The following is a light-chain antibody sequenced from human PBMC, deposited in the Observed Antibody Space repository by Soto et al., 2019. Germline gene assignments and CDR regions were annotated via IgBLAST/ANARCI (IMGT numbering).Light chain of an antibody. Sequence: EIGLTESPGTLALSPGGRATLSCRASQSGRRNYLARYQQKPGQAPRLLIYGASSRATGIPDRFSGTGSGTDFTLTISRLEPEDFAVYYCQQYGGSPYTFGQGTKLEIK. V-gene: IGKV3-20*01. CDR3: QQYGGSPYT. J-gene: IGKJ2*01. CDR1: QSGRRNY. CDR2: GAS.